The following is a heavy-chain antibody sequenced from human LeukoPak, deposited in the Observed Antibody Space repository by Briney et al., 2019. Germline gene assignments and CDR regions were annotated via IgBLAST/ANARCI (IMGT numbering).Heavy chain of an antibody. CDR2: IYPGDSDT. J-gene: IGHJ4*02. CDR3: AAHYRGSGSYNEGWYFDY. V-gene: IGHV5-51*01. D-gene: IGHD3-10*01. Sequence: GESLKISCKGSGYSFTSYWIGWVRQMPGKGLEWMGIIYPGDSDTRYSPSFQGQVTISADKSISTAYLQWSSLKASDTAMYYCAAHYRGSGSYNEGWYFDYWGQGTLVTVSS. CDR1: GYSFTSYW.